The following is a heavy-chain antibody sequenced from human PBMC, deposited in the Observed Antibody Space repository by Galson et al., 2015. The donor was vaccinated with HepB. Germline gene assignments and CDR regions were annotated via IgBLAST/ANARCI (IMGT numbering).Heavy chain of an antibody. Sequence: SETLSLTCSVSGGPISSYYWTWIRQPPGKGLEWIGYFYYSGNTKYNPSLKSRVTMSVDTSKNQLSLKLSSVTAADTAVYYCARDFYYYMDVWGKGTTVTVSS. CDR2: FYYSGNT. CDR1: GGPISSYY. J-gene: IGHJ6*03. V-gene: IGHV4-59*01. CDR3: ARDFYYYMDV.